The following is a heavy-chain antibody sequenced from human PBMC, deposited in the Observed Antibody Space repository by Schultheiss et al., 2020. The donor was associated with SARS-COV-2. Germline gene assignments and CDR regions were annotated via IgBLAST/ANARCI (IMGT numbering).Heavy chain of an antibody. Sequence: ASVKVSCKASGYTFTGYYIHWLRQAPGQGLQWMGWINPSSCDTNEAQRFQGRVTMTRDTSISTAYMALNRLTSDDTAVYYCARDLQASVGYRPRDWFDPWGQGTLVTVSS. V-gene: IGHV1-2*02. J-gene: IGHJ5*02. CDR2: INPSSCDT. D-gene: IGHD1-26*01. CDR1: GYTFTGYY. CDR3: ARDLQASVGYRPRDWFDP.